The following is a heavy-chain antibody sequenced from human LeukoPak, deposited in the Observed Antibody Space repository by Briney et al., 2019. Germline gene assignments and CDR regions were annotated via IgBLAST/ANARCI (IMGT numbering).Heavy chain of an antibody. CDR3: ARDYYYDSSGWLGY. J-gene: IGHJ4*02. CDR2: ISAYNGNT. D-gene: IGHD3-22*01. Sequence: ASVKVSCKASGYTFTSYGISWVRLAPGQGLEWMGWISAYNGNTNYAQKLQGRVTMTTDTSTSTAYMELRSLRSDDTAVYYCARDYYYDSSGWLGYWGQGTLVTVSS. CDR1: GYTFTSYG. V-gene: IGHV1-18*01.